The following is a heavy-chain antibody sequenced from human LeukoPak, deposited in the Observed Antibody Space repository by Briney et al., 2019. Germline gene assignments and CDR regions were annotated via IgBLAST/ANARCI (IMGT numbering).Heavy chain of an antibody. V-gene: IGHV4-59*01. Sequence: SESLSLTCTVSVGSLGSYYGCWIRQPPGEGRGWVGYIYNSGSTNYSPSLKSRVSISVDTPKNQFSLRLSSVTAADTAVYYCARPSRDGYRYTFDYWGQGILVTVSA. CDR1: VGSLGSYY. CDR3: ARPSRDGYRYTFDY. D-gene: IGHD5-24*01. J-gene: IGHJ4*02. CDR2: IYNSGST.